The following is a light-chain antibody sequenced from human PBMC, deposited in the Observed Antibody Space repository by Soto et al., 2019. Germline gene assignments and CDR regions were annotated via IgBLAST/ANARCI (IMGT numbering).Light chain of an antibody. CDR1: SSNIGAGYV. CDR2: SDN. CDR3: QTYDNNSDYV. V-gene: IGLV1-40*01. Sequence: QSVLTQPPSVSGAPGQRVTISRTGSSSNIGAGYVVHWYQQLPGAAPKLLIFSDNNRPSGVPDRFSGSKSGISASLAITGLQTEDEADYYCQTYDNNSDYVFGTGTKVTV. J-gene: IGLJ1*01.